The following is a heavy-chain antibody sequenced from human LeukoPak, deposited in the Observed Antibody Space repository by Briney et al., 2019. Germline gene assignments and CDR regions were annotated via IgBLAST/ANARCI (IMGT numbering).Heavy chain of an antibody. V-gene: IGHV3-66*01. CDR2: IYSGGST. CDR3: ASVLAGGSYAFDY. Sequence: GSLRLSCAASGFTVSSSYMSWVRQAPGKGLEWVSVIYSGGSTYYADSVKGRFTISRDNSKNTLYLQMNSLRAEDTAVYYCASVLAGGSYAFDYWGQGTLVTVSS. D-gene: IGHD1-26*01. J-gene: IGHJ4*02. CDR1: GFTVSSSY.